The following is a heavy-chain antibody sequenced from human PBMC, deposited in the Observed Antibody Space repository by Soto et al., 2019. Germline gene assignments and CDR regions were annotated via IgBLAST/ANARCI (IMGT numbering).Heavy chain of an antibody. V-gene: IGHV4-30-2*01. CDR2: IYHGGST. CDR1: GGSISGGGYS. D-gene: IGHD3-9*01. Sequence: SETLSLTCDVSGGSISGGGYSWSWIRQPPGKGLEWIGYIYHGGSTYYNPSLKSRLTISVDTSKNQFSLRLSSVTAADTAVYYCARDRYGGFDYWGLGTLVTVSS. J-gene: IGHJ4*01. CDR3: ARDRYGGFDY.